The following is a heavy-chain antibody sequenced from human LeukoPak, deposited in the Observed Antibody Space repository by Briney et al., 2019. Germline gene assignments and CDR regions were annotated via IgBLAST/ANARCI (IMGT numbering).Heavy chain of an antibody. D-gene: IGHD6-13*01. CDR2: IYYSGST. V-gene: IGHV4-61*08. Sequence: SETLSLTCTVSGGSISSGGYYWSWIRQHPGKGLEWIGYIYYSGSTNYNPSLKSRVTISVDTSKNQFSLKLSSVTAADTAVYYCARHAQIGYSSSWYDYWGQGTLVTVSS. CDR3: ARHAQIGYSSSWYDY. J-gene: IGHJ4*02. CDR1: GGSISSGGYY.